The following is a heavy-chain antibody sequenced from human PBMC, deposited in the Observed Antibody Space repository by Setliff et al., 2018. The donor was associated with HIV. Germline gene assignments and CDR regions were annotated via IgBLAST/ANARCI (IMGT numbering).Heavy chain of an antibody. J-gene: IGHJ4*02. CDR3: AKDRYYDSSGSPFDY. V-gene: IGHV3-30*02. Sequence: LRLSCAASGFTFSTYWMHWVRQAPGKGLEWVAFIRYDGSNKYYADSVKGRFTISRDNSKNTLYLQMNSLRAEDTAVYYCAKDRYYDSSGSPFDYWGQGTLVTVSS. CDR1: GFTFSTYW. CDR2: IRYDGSNK. D-gene: IGHD3-22*01.